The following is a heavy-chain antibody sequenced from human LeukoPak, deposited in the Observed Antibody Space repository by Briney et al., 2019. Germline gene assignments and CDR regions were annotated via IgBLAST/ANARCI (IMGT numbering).Heavy chain of an antibody. D-gene: IGHD3-9*01. CDR2: ISYGGKSR. Sequence: GRSLRLSCAASGFTFSSYAMHWVRQAPGKGLECVAVISYGGKSRYYVDSVKGRFTISRDSSKNTLYLQMDSLRAEDTAVYYCAKVLEVRYFDWLSPDYWGQGTLVTVSS. V-gene: IGHV3-30*18. CDR1: GFTFSSYA. CDR3: AKVLEVRYFDWLSPDY. J-gene: IGHJ4*02.